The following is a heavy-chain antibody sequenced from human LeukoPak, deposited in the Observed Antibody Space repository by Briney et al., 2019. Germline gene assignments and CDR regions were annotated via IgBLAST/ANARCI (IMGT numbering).Heavy chain of an antibody. V-gene: IGHV4-34*01. Sequence: SETLSLTYAVYGSSFSGYYWSWIRQPPGKGLEWSGEINHSGSTNYNPSLKSRFTISVDTSKNQFSLHVTSVTAADTAVYYCAREGASVTNFDHWGQGTLVTVSS. CDR3: AREGASVTNFDH. CDR1: GSSFSGYY. CDR2: INHSGST. J-gene: IGHJ4*02. D-gene: IGHD1-26*01.